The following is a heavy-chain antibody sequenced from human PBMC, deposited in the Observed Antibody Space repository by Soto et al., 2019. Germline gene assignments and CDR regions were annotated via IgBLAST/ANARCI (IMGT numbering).Heavy chain of an antibody. CDR1: AFTFSTYD. J-gene: IGHJ6*02. CDR3: ARAYLGRLPRRADYYYALDV. CDR2: IGSAHDP. Sequence: GVSLRLSCSASAFTFSTYDMHWVRQVPGKGMEWVSAIGSAHDPYYLGSVKGRFSISRENAKNSLYLQMNSLTTGDTAVYYCARAYLGRLPRRADYYYALDVWGQGTTVTVSS. V-gene: IGHV3-13*05. D-gene: IGHD1-26*01.